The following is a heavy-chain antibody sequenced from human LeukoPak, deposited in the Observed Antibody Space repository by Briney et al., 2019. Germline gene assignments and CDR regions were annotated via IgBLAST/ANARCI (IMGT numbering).Heavy chain of an antibody. CDR2: IIPIFGTA. V-gene: IGHV1-69*13. CDR3: ARVNDILTGYYNGYFNY. D-gene: IGHD3-9*01. Sequence: AASVKVSCKASGGTFSSNGISWVRQAPGQGLEWMGGIIPIFGTANYAQKFQGRVTITADESTSTAYMELSSLRSEDTAVYYCARVNDILTGYYNGYFNYWGQGTLVTVSS. CDR1: GGTFSSNG. J-gene: IGHJ4*02.